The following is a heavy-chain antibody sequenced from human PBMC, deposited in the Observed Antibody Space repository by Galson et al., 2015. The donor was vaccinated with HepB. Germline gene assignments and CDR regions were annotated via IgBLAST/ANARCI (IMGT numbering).Heavy chain of an antibody. CDR2: IIPIFGTA. CDR1: GGTFSSYA. V-gene: IGHV1-69*13. Sequence: SVKVSCKASGGTFSSYAISWVRQAPGQGLEWMGGIIPIFGTANYAQKFQGRVTITADESTSTACMELSSLRSEDTAVYYCANDRGDGLELRQPFDYWGQGTLVTVSS. CDR3: ANDRGDGLELRQPFDY. J-gene: IGHJ4*02. D-gene: IGHD1-7*01.